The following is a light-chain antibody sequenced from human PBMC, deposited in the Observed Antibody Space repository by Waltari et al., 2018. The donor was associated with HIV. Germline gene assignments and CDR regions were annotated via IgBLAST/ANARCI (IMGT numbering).Light chain of an antibody. Sequence: QSALTQPPSASGSPGQSVTISCTGTSSDVGRYDYVSWYQQHPGKAPKLLIYEVNKRPRGVPDLFSASKSGYTASLTVSGLQAEDAAEYSCTSYAGINPVAFGGGTKLTVL. CDR3: TSYAGINPVA. J-gene: IGLJ2*01. CDR2: EVN. CDR1: SSDVGRYDY. V-gene: IGLV2-8*01.